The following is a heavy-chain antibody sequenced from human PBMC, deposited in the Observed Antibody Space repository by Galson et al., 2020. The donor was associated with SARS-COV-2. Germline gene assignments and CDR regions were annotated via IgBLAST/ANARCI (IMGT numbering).Heavy chain of an antibody. CDR2: IYYSGST. D-gene: IGHD1-26*01. J-gene: IGHJ4*02. Sequence: ASETLSLTCTVSGGSISSYYWSWIRQPPGKGLEWIGYIYYSGSTNYNPSLKSRVTISVDTSKNQFSLKLSSVTAADTAVYYCARHKLVEWELLFGGGSTLYFDYWGQGTLVTVSS. CDR3: ARHKLVEWELLFGGGSTLYFDY. V-gene: IGHV4-59*08. CDR1: GGSISSYY.